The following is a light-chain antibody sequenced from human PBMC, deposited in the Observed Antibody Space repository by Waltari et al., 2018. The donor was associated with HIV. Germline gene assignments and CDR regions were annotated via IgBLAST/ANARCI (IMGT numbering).Light chain of an antibody. J-gene: IGKJ4*01. V-gene: IGKV3-11*01. Sequence: EIVLTQSPATLSLSLGARATLSCRASQSVSSYLAWYQQRPGQAPRLLIYDASKRATGTPARFSRSGSWADVALTISRLEPEDFAVYYCQQRNNAGLTFGGGTNVEIK. CDR2: DAS. CDR3: QQRNNAGLT. CDR1: QSVSSY.